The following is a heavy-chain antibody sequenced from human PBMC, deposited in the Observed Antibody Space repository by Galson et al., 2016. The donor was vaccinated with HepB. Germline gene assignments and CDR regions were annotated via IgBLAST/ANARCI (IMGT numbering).Heavy chain of an antibody. CDR3: TKDGDSTGYYYSKFN. CDR2: ISGSGDST. D-gene: IGHD3-22*01. J-gene: IGHJ4*02. V-gene: IGHV3-23*01. Sequence: SLRLSCAAAGFTFSNYAMSWVRQAPGKGLEWVSTISGSGDSTYYADSGKGRFTISRDKSKNTLYLQMNSLRAGDTAVYYCTKDGDSTGYYYSKFNWGQGTLVTVSS. CDR1: GFTFSNYA.